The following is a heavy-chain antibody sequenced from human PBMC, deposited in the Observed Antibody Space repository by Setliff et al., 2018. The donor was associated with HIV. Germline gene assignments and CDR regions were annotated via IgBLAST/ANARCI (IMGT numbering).Heavy chain of an antibody. Sequence: SETLSLTCGISDYSITSGYYWGWIRQPPGKGLEWIGSIYRSGSTYDNPSLKSRVTISFDTSKTQFSLILTSVTAADTAVYYCATQGLTVPIPGGYFQHWGPGILVTVSS. V-gene: IGHV4-38-2*01. CDR3: ATQGLTVPIPGGYFQH. D-gene: IGHD2-21*02. CDR2: IYRSGST. CDR1: DYSITSGYY. J-gene: IGHJ1*01.